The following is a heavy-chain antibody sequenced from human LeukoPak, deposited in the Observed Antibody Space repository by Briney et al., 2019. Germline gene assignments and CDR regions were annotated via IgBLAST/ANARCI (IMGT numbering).Heavy chain of an antibody. D-gene: IGHD3-10*01. J-gene: IGHJ4*02. CDR1: GFTFSSYW. Sequence: GGSLRLSCAASGFTFSSYWMSWVRQAPGKGLGGVANIKQDGSEKYYVDSVKGRFTISRDNAKNSLYLQMNSLRAEDTAVYYCARDRVTMVRGVNYYFDYWGQGTLVTVSS. CDR2: IKQDGSEK. CDR3: ARDRVTMVRGVNYYFDY. V-gene: IGHV3-7*05.